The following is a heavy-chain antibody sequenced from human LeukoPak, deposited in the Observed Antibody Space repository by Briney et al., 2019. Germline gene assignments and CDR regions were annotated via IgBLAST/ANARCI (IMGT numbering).Heavy chain of an antibody. D-gene: IGHD2-2*01. Sequence: GRSLRLSCAASGFTFSSYGMHGVRQAPGKGLEWVAVISYDGSNKYYADSVKGRFTISRDNSKNTLYLQMNSLRAEDTAVYYCAKEVEYQLLQYYYYGMDVWGKGTTVTVSS. V-gene: IGHV3-30*18. J-gene: IGHJ6*04. CDR2: ISYDGSNK. CDR1: GFTFSSYG. CDR3: AKEVEYQLLQYYYYGMDV.